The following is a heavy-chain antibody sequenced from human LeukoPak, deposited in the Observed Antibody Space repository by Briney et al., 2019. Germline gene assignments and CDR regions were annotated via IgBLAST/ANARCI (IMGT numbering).Heavy chain of an antibody. CDR1: GFNFNDYG. CDR2: ISYDGSNK. V-gene: IGHV3-30*18. D-gene: IGHD1-26*01. Sequence: PGRSLRLSCAASGFNFNDYGMHWVRQAPGKGLEWVAVISYDGSNKYYADSVKGRFTISRDNSKNTLYLQMNSLRAEDTAVYYCAKDNVIVGGYYFDYWGQGTLVTVSS. CDR3: AKDNVIVGGYYFDY. J-gene: IGHJ4*02.